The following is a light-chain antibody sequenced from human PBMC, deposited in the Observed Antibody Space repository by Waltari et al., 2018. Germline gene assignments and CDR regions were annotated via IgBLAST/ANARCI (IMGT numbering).Light chain of an antibody. J-gene: IGLJ2*01. Sequence: QSVLTQPPSVSGVPGQRVTISCTGSSSNIGAGYAVHWYYQLPGTAPKLLIYGNTNRPSGVPARCAGSKSGTSASLAITGLQAEDEADYYCQSYDSSLTGSVFGGGTKLTVL. CDR2: GNT. CDR1: SSNIGAGYA. CDR3: QSYDSSLTGSV. V-gene: IGLV1-40*01.